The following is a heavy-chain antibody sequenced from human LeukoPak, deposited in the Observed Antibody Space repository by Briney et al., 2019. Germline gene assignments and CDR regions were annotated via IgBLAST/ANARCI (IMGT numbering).Heavy chain of an antibody. J-gene: IGHJ5*02. Sequence: ASVKVSCTASGYTFTSNGISWVRQAPGQGLEWMGWISAYNGNTNYAQKLQGRVTMTTDTSTSTAYMELRSLRSDDTAVYYCARGGYCSGGSCFLKNWFDPWGQGTLVTVSS. V-gene: IGHV1-18*01. D-gene: IGHD2-15*01. CDR2: ISAYNGNT. CDR3: ARGGYCSGGSCFLKNWFDP. CDR1: GYTFTSNG.